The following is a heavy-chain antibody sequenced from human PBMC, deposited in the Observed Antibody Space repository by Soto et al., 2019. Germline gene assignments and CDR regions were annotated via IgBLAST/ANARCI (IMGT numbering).Heavy chain of an antibody. CDR2: IWYDGSNK. V-gene: IGHV3-33*01. J-gene: IGHJ6*03. D-gene: IGHD1-1*01. CDR3: ARDSREPDNYYYYYYMDV. Sequence: GGSLRLSCAASGFTFSSYGMHWVRQAPGKGLEWVAVIWYDGSNKYYADSVKGRLTISRDNSKNTLYLQMNSLRAEDTAVYYCARDSREPDNYYYYYYMDVWGKGTTVTVS. CDR1: GFTFSSYG.